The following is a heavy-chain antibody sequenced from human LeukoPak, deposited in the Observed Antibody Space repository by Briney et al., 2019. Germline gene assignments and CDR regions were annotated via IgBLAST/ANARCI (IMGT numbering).Heavy chain of an antibody. Sequence: SETLSLTCSVSGGSISSYHWSWIRQPAGKGLEWIGRIYTSGSTSYNPSLKSRVTISVDTSKNQFSLKLSTVTAADTAVYYCARDRHLYRNSSGNNYYNMDVWGKGTTVTVSS. J-gene: IGHJ6*03. D-gene: IGHD1-26*01. V-gene: IGHV4-4*07. CDR3: ARDRHLYRNSSGNNYYNMDV. CDR2: IYTSGST. CDR1: GGSISSYH.